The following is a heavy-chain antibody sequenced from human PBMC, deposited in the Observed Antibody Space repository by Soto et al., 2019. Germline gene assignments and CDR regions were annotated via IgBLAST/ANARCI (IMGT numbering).Heavy chain of an antibody. CDR2: ISDDGDKV. V-gene: IGHV3-30-3*01. Sequence: QVQLVESGGGVVQPGRSLRLSCAASEFTFSDYAMHWVRQAPGKGLEWVAVISDDGDKVFDADSMKDRLTISIDNSKSTLFPQMTSLGHEHTALYYCAGAHYHDRTAANGHAFGIWGQGTLVTVSS. CDR1: EFTFSDYA. J-gene: IGHJ3*02. D-gene: IGHD1-1*01. CDR3: AGAHYHDRTAANGHAFGI.